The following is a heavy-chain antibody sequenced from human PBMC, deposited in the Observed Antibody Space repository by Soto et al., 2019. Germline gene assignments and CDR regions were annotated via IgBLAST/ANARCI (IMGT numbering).Heavy chain of an antibody. CDR3: AGQLVPAAIAPFFDY. CDR2: IIPIFGTA. V-gene: IGHV1-69*13. CDR1: GGTFSSYA. D-gene: IGHD2-2*02. J-gene: IGHJ4*02. Sequence: GASVKVSCKASGGTFSSYAISWVRQAPGQGLEWTGGIIPIFGTANYAQKFQGRVTITADESTSTAYMELSSLRSEDTAVYYCAGQLVPAAIAPFFDYWGQGTLVTVSS.